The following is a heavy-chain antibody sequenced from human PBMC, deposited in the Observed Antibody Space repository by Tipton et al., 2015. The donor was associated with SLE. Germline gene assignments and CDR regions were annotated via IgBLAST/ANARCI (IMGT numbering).Heavy chain of an antibody. V-gene: IGHV4-38-2*02. Sequence: LRLSCAVSGYSISSGHYWGWIRQPPGKGVGWIGSIYHSGSTYYNPSLKSRVTISVDTSKNQFSLKLSSVTAADTAVYYCAREATIFGVVSGWFDPWGQGTLVTVSS. J-gene: IGHJ5*02. D-gene: IGHD3-3*01. CDR3: AREATIFGVVSGWFDP. CDR1: GYSISSGHY. CDR2: IYHSGST.